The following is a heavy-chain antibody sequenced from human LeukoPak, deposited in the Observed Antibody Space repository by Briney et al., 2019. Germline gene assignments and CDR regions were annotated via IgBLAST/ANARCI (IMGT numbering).Heavy chain of an antibody. D-gene: IGHD3-22*01. V-gene: IGHV3-23*01. J-gene: IGHJ4*02. CDR2: ISGSGGST. CDR1: GFTFSSYA. Sequence: GESLRLSCAASGFTFSSYAMSWVRQAPGKGLEWVSAISGSGGSTYYADSVKGRFTISRDNSKNTLYLQMNSLRAEDTAVYYCARATYDSSGYYRYYFDYWGQGTLVTVSS. CDR3: ARATYDSSGYYRYYFDY.